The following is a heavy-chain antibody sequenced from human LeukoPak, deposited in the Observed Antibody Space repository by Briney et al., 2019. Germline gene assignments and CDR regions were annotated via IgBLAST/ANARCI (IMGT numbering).Heavy chain of an antibody. V-gene: IGHV3-23*01. CDR3: AKCIWLRGKFDY. CDR1: GFTFSSYA. CDR2: ISGSGGST. Sequence: PGGSLRLSCAASGFTFSSYAMSWVRQAPGKGLEWVSAISGSGGSTYYADSVKDRFTISRDNSKNTLYLQMNCLRAEDTAVYYCAKCIWLRGKFDYWGQGTLVTVSS. D-gene: IGHD2-8*01. J-gene: IGHJ4*02.